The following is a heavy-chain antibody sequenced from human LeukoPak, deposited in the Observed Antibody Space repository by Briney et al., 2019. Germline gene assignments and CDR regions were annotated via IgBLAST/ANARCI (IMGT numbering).Heavy chain of an antibody. CDR3: ARRTNYYDSSGYFAYYGMDV. J-gene: IGHJ6*02. Sequence: GGSLRLSCAASGFSFDDYGMIWVRQAPGKGLEWVSGINWNGGSTGYADSVKGRFTISRDNAKNSLYLQMNSLRVEDMALYYCARRTNYYDSSGYFAYYGMDVWGQGTTVTVSS. D-gene: IGHD3-22*01. CDR2: INWNGGST. CDR1: GFSFDDYG. V-gene: IGHV3-20*04.